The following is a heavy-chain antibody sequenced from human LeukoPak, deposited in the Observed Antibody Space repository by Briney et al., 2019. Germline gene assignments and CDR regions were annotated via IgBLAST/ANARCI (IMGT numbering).Heavy chain of an antibody. D-gene: IGHD3-22*01. CDR3: AREGDSSGDIIDY. V-gene: IGHV4-31*03. J-gene: IGHJ4*02. CDR2: IYYSGST. Sequence: SETLSLTCTVSGGSISSGGYYWSWIRQHPGKGLEWIGYIYYSGSTYYNPSLKSRVTISVDTSKNQFSLKLSSVTAADTAVYYCAREGDSSGDIIDYWGQGTLVTVSS. CDR1: GGSISSGGYY.